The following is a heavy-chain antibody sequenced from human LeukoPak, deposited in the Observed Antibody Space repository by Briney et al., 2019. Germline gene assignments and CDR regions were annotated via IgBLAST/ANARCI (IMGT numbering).Heavy chain of an antibody. Sequence: GGSLRLSCAASGITFSSYAMHWVRQAPGKGLEWVAVISYDGSNKYYADSVKGRFTISRDNSKNTVYLQMNSLRVEDTAVYYCAKDSYGVNPLRLIDYWGQGTLVTVSS. CDR3: AKDSYGVNPLRLIDY. V-gene: IGHV3-30*04. D-gene: IGHD4-17*01. CDR1: GITFSSYA. CDR2: ISYDGSNK. J-gene: IGHJ4*02.